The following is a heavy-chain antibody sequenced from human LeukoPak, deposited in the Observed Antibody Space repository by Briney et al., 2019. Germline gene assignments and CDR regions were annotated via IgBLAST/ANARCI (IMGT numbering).Heavy chain of an antibody. CDR2: INHSGST. V-gene: IGHV4-34*01. CDR3: ARAARDSSGYYSASDY. J-gene: IGHJ4*02. Sequence: PSETLSLTCAVYGGSFSGYYWSWIRQPPGKGLEWIGEINHSGSTNYNPSLKSRVTISVDTSKNQFSLKLSSVTAADTAVYYCARAARDSSGYYSASDYWGQGTLVTVSS. CDR1: GGSFSGYY. D-gene: IGHD3-22*01.